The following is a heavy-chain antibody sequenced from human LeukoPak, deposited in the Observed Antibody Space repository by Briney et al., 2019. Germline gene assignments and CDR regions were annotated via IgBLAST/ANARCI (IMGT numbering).Heavy chain of an antibody. Sequence: PGGSLRLSCAASGFTFSRYWMSWVRQAPGKGLEWVANIKQDGSEKYYVDSVKGRFTISRDNAKNSVYLQMNSLRAENTAVYYCARGGYMFDPWGQGTLVTVSS. CDR2: IKQDGSEK. J-gene: IGHJ5*02. CDR1: GFTFSRYW. CDR3: ARGGYMFDP. D-gene: IGHD5-18*01. V-gene: IGHV3-7*03.